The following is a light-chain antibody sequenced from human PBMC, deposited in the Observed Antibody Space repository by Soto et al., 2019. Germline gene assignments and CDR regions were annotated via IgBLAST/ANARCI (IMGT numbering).Light chain of an antibody. CDR3: QQYGSSSWT. CDR1: QSVSSSY. CDR2: ATS. V-gene: IGKV3-20*01. J-gene: IGKJ1*01. Sequence: EIVLTQSPGPLSLSPGERATISCRASQSVSSSYLAWYQQKPGQPPRLVMYATSSRATGLPARFSGSGSGTDFTLTISRLEPEEFEVYYCQQYGSSSWTFGQVTKVDIK.